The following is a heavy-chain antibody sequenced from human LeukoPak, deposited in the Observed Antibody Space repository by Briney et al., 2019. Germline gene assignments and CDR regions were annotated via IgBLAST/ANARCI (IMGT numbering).Heavy chain of an antibody. CDR1: GFTFSSHS. Sequence: PGGSLRLSCAASGFTFSSHSMNWVRQAPGKGLEWVSYISKTSNTRDYADPVEGRFIISRDNAKNSLYLQMNSLRDEDTAVYYCAELGITMIGGVWGKGTTVTISS. CDR3: AELGITMIGGV. CDR2: ISKTSNTR. J-gene: IGHJ6*04. D-gene: IGHD3-10*02. V-gene: IGHV3-48*02.